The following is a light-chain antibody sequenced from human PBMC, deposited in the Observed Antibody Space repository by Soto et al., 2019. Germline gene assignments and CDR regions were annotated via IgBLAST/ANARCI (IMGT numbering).Light chain of an antibody. Sequence: DIQMTQSPSSLSASVGDRVTLTCRASQSISSYLNWYQQKPGKAPKLLIYAASSLQSGVPSRFSGSGSGTDFTLTISSLQPEDFATYYCQQSYSTPVNFGQGTRRENK. V-gene: IGKV1-39*01. CDR2: AAS. CDR3: QQSYSTPVN. J-gene: IGKJ5*01. CDR1: QSISSY.